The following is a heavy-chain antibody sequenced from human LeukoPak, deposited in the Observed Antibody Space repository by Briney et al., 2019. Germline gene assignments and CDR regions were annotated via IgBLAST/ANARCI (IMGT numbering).Heavy chain of an antibody. Sequence: SETLSLTCTVSGGSIHSYWSWIRQPPGKGLEWIGYIYYSGSTNYNSSLKSRVTISVDTSKNQFSLKLSSVIAADTAVYYCARTTEGYCSSASCFGFSYSYYMDVWGKGTTVTISS. J-gene: IGHJ6*03. CDR1: GGSIHSY. V-gene: IGHV4-59*01. CDR3: ARTTEGYCSSASCFGFSYSYYMDV. CDR2: IYYSGST. D-gene: IGHD2-2*01.